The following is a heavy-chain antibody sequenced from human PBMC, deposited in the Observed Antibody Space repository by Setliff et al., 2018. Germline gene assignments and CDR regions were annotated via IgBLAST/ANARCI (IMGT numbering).Heavy chain of an antibody. J-gene: IGHJ4*02. CDR1: GYTFTDYY. CDR2: VDPEDGHT. V-gene: IGHV1-69-2*01. D-gene: IGHD3-22*01. CDR3: ARSDSSGLDPPNYFDY. Sequence: ASVKVSCKASGYTFTDYYMHWVQQAPGKGLEWMGRVDPEDGHTKYAEKFQGRITISADMSLDIAHMELSSLRSEDTAVYYCARSDSSGLDPPNYFDYWGQGTLVTVSS.